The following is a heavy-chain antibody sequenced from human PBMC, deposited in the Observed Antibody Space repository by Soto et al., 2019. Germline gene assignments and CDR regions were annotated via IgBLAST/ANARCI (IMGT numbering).Heavy chain of an antibody. CDR3: ARGPRGYYALDV. CDR2: INFDGSST. CDR1: GFTFSDSW. V-gene: IGHV3-74*01. Sequence: EVQLEESGGGLVQPGGSLRLSCAASGFTFSDSWMHWVRQAPGKGLVWVSRINFDGSSTNYADSVKGRFTISRDNAKNTLYLQMSSLRAEDTAVYYGARGPRGYYALDVWGQGTTVTVSS. J-gene: IGHJ6*02.